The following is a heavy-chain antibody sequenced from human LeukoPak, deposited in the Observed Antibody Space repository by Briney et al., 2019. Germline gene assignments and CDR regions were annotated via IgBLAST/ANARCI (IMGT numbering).Heavy chain of an antibody. J-gene: IGHJ4*02. D-gene: IGHD3-10*02. CDR3: AKESPYVWSRQYYFDY. CDR1: GFSFSTYA. V-gene: IGHV3-23*01. CDR2: ISGIGDRK. Sequence: GGSLRLSCADSGFSFSTYAMSWVRQTPGKGLEWVSAISGIGDRKYYAYSVKGWFTTSRDNYKKTRCMQKSTTRAERTGVYFIAKESPYVWSRQYYFDYWGQGTLVTVSS.